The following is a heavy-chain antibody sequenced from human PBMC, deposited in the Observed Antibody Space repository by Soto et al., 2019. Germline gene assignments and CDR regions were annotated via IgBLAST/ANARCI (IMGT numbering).Heavy chain of an antibody. Sequence: SVKVSCKASGYTFTSYGISWVRQAPGQGLEWMGGIIPIFGTANYAQKFQGRVTITADESTSTAYMELSSLRSEDTAVYYCAREGVGSGWPDWGQGTLVTVSS. D-gene: IGHD6-19*01. CDR2: IIPIFGTA. V-gene: IGHV1-69*13. J-gene: IGHJ4*02. CDR1: GYTFTSYG. CDR3: AREGVGSGWPD.